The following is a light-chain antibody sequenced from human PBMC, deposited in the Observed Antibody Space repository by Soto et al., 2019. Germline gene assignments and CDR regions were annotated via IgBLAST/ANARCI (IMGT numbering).Light chain of an antibody. CDR2: EVS. CDR1: SSDVGGYKF. J-gene: IGLJ1*01. Sequence: QSALTQPASVSGSPGQSITISCTGTSSDVGGYKFVSWYQQHPGKDPKLMIYEVSNRPSGVSNRFSGSKSGNTASPTISGLQAEDEADYYCSSYTTSSTLEVFGTGTKVTVL. V-gene: IGLV2-14*01. CDR3: SSYTTSSTLEV.